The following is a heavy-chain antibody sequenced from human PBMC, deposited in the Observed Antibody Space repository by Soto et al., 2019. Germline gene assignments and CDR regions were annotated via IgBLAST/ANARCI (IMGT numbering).Heavy chain of an antibody. CDR2: FAYSGAT. V-gene: IGHV3-23*01. CDR1: GFTFFNYG. Sequence: RRSFSASGFTFFNYGMSCVLQAPGKGLEWVSTFAYSGATRYADSVKGRFTISRDNSKNTLYLQMNRLRAEDTAIYYCARNGLSMVDNFDYWGQGTVVTVSS. J-gene: IGHJ4*02. D-gene: IGHD3-10*01. CDR3: ARNGLSMVDNFDY.